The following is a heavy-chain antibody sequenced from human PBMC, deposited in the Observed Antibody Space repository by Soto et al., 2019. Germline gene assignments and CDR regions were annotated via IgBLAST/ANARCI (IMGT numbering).Heavy chain of an antibody. Sequence: QVQLVESGGGVVQPGRYLRLSCAASGFTFSSYAMPWVRQAPGKGLEWVAVISYDGSNKYYADSVKGRFTISRDNSKNTLYLQMNSLRAEDTAVYYCAADSSGYYPTDYWGQGTLVTVSS. CDR1: GFTFSSYA. V-gene: IGHV3-30-3*01. CDR3: AADSSGYYPTDY. J-gene: IGHJ4*02. CDR2: ISYDGSNK. D-gene: IGHD3-22*01.